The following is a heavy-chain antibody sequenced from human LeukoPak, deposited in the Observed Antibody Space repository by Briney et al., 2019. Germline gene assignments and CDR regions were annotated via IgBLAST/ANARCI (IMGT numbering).Heavy chain of an antibody. CDR1: GFTFSSYW. D-gene: IGHD3-10*01. Sequence: GGSLRLSCAASGFTFSSYWMHWVRQAPGKGLVWVSRINTDGSSTSYADSVKGRFTNSRDNAKNTLYLQMNSLRAEDTAVYYCARTVPGYFFDYWGQGTLVTVS. J-gene: IGHJ4*02. CDR3: ARTVPGYFFDY. CDR2: INTDGSST. V-gene: IGHV3-74*01.